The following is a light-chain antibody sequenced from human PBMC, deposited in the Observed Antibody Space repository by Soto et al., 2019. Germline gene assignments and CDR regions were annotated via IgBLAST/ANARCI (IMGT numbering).Light chain of an antibody. CDR3: QQYNSLTWT. CDR1: PSISSW. CDR2: KAS. J-gene: IGKJ1*01. V-gene: IGKV1-5*03. Sequence: DIQMTQSPSTLSASVGDRVTITCRASPSISSWLAWYQQKPGKAPKLLIYKASSLESGVPSRFSGSGSGTEFTLTISSLQPDDFATYYCQQYNSLTWTFGQGTKVEIK.